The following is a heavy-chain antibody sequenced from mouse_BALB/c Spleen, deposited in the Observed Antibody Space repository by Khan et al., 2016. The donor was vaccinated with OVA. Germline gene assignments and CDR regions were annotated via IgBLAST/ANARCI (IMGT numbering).Heavy chain of an antibody. D-gene: IGHD1-1*01. Sequence: EVKLLESGPGLVKPSQSLSLTCTVTGYSITSDYAWNWIRQFPGNKLEWMGHKSYSGNTKYNPSLTSRISITRDTSKNQFFLQLNSVTTEDTATYSCARIYGGDFDYWGQGTTLTVSS. CDR2: KSYSGNT. CDR3: ARIYGGDFDY. V-gene: IGHV3-2*02. J-gene: IGHJ2*01. CDR1: GYSITSDYA.